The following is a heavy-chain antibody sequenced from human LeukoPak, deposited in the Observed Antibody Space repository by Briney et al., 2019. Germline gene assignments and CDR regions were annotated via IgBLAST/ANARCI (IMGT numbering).Heavy chain of an antibody. CDR1: GFTFSSYS. V-gene: IGHV3-21*01. J-gene: IGHJ4*02. Sequence: PGGSLRLSCVDSGFTFSSYSMNWVRQAPGKGLEWVSSISSSSSYTNYADSVRGRFTISRENAKNPLYLQMNSLRAEDTAVYYCARDLGVVRGVFTLDYWGQGTLVTVSS. D-gene: IGHD3-10*01. CDR2: ISSSSSYT. CDR3: ARDLGVVRGVFTLDY.